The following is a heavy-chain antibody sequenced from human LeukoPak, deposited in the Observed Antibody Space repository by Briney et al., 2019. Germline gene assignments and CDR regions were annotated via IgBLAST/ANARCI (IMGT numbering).Heavy chain of an antibody. CDR2: ISSSSSYI. CDR3: ARGNNDYGDFYYFDY. V-gene: IGHV3-21*01. Sequence: GGSLRLSCAASGFTFSSYSMNWVRQAPGKGLEWVSSISSSSSYIYYADSVKGRFTISRDNTKNSLYLQMNSLRAEDTAVYYCARGNNDYGDFYYFDYWGQGTLVTVSS. D-gene: IGHD4-17*01. CDR1: GFTFSSYS. J-gene: IGHJ4*02.